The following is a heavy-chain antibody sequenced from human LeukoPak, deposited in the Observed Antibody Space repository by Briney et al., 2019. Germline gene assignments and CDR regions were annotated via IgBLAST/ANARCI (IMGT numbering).Heavy chain of an antibody. CDR2: ISSSSSYI. D-gene: IGHD3-10*02. V-gene: IGHV3-21*01. CDR3: AELGITMIGGV. CDR1: GFTFSSYS. Sequence: GGSLRLSCAASGFTFSSYSMNWVRRALGKGLGWVSSISSSSSYIYYADSVKGRFTISRDNAKNSLYLQMNSLRAEDTAVYYCAELGITMIGGVWGKGTTVTISS. J-gene: IGHJ6*04.